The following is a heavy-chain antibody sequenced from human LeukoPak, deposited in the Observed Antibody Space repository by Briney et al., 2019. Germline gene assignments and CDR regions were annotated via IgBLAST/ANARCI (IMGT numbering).Heavy chain of an antibody. CDR3: ASSLGLVPAHGFDY. CDR1: GGSFSGYY. V-gene: IGHV4-59*01. CDR2: IYYSGST. Sequence: SETLSLTCAVYGGSFSGYYWSWIRQPPGKGLEWIGYIYYSGSTNYNPSLKSRVTISVDTSKNQFSLKLSSVTAADTAVYYCASSLGLVPAHGFDYWGQGTLVTVSS. J-gene: IGHJ4*02. D-gene: IGHD2-2*01.